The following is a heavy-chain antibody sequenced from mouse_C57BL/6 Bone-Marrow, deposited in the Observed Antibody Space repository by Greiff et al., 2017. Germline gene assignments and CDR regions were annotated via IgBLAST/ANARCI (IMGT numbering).Heavy chain of an antibody. CDR1: GYTFTDHT. CDR2: IYPRDGSP. D-gene: IGHD2-4*01. CDR3: ASDDYAGAWFAY. V-gene: IGHV1-78*01. J-gene: IGHJ3*01. Sequence: VQLQQSDAELVKPGASVKISCKVSGYTFTDHTIHWMQQRPEKGLEWIGYIYPRDGSPTYNETFKGKATLTADKSSSTAYMQHNSLTSEDSAVYFCASDDYAGAWFAYWGQGTLVTVSA.